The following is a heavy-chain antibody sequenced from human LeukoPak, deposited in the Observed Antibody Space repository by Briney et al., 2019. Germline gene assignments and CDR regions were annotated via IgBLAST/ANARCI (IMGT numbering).Heavy chain of an antibody. Sequence: ASVKVSCKASGYTFTGYYMHWVRQAPGQGLEWMGWINPNSGGTNHAQKFQGRVTMTRDTSISTAYMELSRLRSDDTAVYYCARDHYDFWSGPRTNYYYYYMDVWGKGTTVTVSS. D-gene: IGHD3-3*01. CDR1: GYTFTGYY. CDR3: ARDHYDFWSGPRTNYYYYYMDV. CDR2: INPNSGGT. V-gene: IGHV1-2*02. J-gene: IGHJ6*03.